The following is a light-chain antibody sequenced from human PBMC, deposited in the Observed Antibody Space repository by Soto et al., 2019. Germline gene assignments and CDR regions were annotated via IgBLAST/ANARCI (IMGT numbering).Light chain of an antibody. CDR2: DDS. CDR1: NVGSKS. Sequence: SYELTQPPSVSVAPGQTARITCGGNNVGSKSVHWYQQKPGQAPLLVVYDDSDRPSGIPERFSGSNSVNTATLTTSRVEAGDEADYYCQVWDSSSDHSEVFGTGTKLTVL. V-gene: IGLV3-21*02. CDR3: QVWDSSSDHSEV. J-gene: IGLJ1*01.